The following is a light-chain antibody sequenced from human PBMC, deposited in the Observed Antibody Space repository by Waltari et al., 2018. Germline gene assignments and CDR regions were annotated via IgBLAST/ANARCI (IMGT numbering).Light chain of an antibody. CDR2: VNRDGSH. CDR1: SGHSTNV. CDR3: ETGGHGTWV. V-gene: IGLV4-69*01. J-gene: IGLJ3*02. Sequence: QLVLTQSPSASASLGASVKLTCTLSSGHSTNVIAWHQQQPERGPRYLMTVNRDGSHSKGDGIPDRFSGSSSGAERYLTISSLQSEDEADYYCETGGHGTWVFGGGTKLTVL.